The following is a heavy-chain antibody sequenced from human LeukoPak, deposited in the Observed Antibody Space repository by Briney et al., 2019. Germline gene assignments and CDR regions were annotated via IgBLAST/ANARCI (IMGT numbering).Heavy chain of an antibody. V-gene: IGHV4-39*07. CDR2: IYYSGST. Sequence: SETLSLTCTVSGVSISSTSNQWGWIRQPPGKGLEWIGSIYYSGSTYYSPSLKSRVTISVDTSKNQFSLKLSSVTAADTAVYYCARVGRYYGSGSYLSYWYFDLWGRGTLVTVSS. D-gene: IGHD3-10*01. J-gene: IGHJ2*01. CDR3: ARVGRYYGSGSYLSYWYFDL. CDR1: GVSISSTSNQ.